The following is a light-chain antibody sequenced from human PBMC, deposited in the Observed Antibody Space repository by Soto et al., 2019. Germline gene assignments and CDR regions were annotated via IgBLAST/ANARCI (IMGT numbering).Light chain of an antibody. Sequence: QSVLTQPASVSGSPGQSITISCTGTSSDVGYYNYVAWYQQHPGRAPKLILYDITDRPSGVSDRFSGSKSGNTASLTISGLQAEDEADYYCSSYTRSDTVQFGGGTKLTVL. CDR3: SSYTRSDTVQ. V-gene: IGLV2-14*03. CDR2: DIT. CDR1: SSDVGYYNY. J-gene: IGLJ2*01.